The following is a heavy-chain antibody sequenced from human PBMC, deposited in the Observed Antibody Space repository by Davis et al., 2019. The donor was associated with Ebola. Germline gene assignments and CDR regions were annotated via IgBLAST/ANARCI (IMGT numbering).Heavy chain of an antibody. Sequence: GGSLRLSCAASGFTFSSYAMSWVRQAPGKGLEWVSGISGSGHSTYFADSVKGRFIISRDNSKNTLYLQMNSLRVEDTALYYCAKDGTSGSGSYYDYWGQGALVTVSS. D-gene: IGHD3-10*01. CDR2: ISGSGHST. CDR3: AKDGTSGSGSYYDY. J-gene: IGHJ4*02. V-gene: IGHV3-23*01. CDR1: GFTFSSYA.